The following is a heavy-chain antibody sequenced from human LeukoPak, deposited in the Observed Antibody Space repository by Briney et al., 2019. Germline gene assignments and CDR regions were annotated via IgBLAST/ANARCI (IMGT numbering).Heavy chain of an antibody. CDR1: GYTFTGYC. J-gene: IGHJ6*02. CDR3: ARDRSIVGATYYYYGMDV. Sequence: ASVKVSCKASGYTFTGYCMHWVRQAPGQGLEWMGWINPNSGGTNYAQKFQGRVTMTRDTSISTAYMELSRLRSDDTAVYYCARDRSIVGATYYYYGMDVWGQGTTVTVSS. V-gene: IGHV1-2*02. CDR2: INPNSGGT. D-gene: IGHD1-26*01.